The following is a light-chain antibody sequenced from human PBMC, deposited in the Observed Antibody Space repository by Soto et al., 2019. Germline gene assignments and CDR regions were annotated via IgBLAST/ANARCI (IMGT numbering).Light chain of an antibody. V-gene: IGKV3-20*01. CDR2: GAS. CDR1: QSVSSSY. J-gene: IGKJ1*01. Sequence: EIVLTQSPGTLSLPPGERATLSCRASQSVSSSYLAWYQQKPGQAPRLLIYGASSRATGIPDRFSGSGSGTDFTLTISSLQPEDFATYYCQQLNSYPPTFGQGTKVDIK. CDR3: QQLNSYPPT.